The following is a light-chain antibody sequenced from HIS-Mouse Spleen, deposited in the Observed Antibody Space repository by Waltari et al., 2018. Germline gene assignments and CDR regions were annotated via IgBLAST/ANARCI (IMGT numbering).Light chain of an antibody. J-gene: IGLJ2*01. CDR1: ALPKKY. CDR3: YSTDSSGNHRV. Sequence: SYELTQPPSVSVSPGQTARITCSGDALPKKYASWYQQKSGQAPGLVIYEESKRPSGIPERFSGSSSGTMATLTISGAQVEDEADYYCYSTDSSGNHRVFGGGTKLTVL. CDR2: EES. V-gene: IGLV3-10*01.